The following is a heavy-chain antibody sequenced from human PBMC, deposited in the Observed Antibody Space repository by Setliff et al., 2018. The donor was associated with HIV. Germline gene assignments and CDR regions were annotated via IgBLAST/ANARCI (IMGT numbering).Heavy chain of an antibody. J-gene: IGHJ4*02. CDR2: MSTGGGIK. D-gene: IGHD3-9*01. CDR3: ARDRHYDTLTGFPYFDY. Sequence: PGGSLRLSCAATGFTFSSYVLHWVRQAPGKGLEWVAVMSTGGGIKICADSVKGRFTISRDNSRNTLFLQMNSLRTEDTAVYYCARDRHYDTLTGFPYFDYWGQGTLVTVS. CDR1: GFTFSSYV. V-gene: IGHV3-30-3*01.